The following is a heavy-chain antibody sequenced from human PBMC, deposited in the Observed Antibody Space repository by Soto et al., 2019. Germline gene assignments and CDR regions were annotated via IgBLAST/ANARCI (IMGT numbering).Heavy chain of an antibody. CDR2: SYYSAST. D-gene: IGHD1-1*01. CDR3: ARRQNWNNLFDT. CDR1: GGSINNNY. Sequence: PSETLSVTGTVSGGSINNNYLSWIRQSPGKGVEWIGCSYYSASTSYTPSLSSRVTISIDTSKTQLSLRLRSVTAADTAVYYCARRQNWNNLFDTWGQGTLVTVSS. V-gene: IGHV4-59*08. J-gene: IGHJ5*02.